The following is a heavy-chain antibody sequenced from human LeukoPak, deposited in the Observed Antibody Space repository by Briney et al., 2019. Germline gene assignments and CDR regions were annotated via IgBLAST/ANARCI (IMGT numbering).Heavy chain of an antibody. CDR3: AKGVGLDAFDI. CDR2: ISYDGSNK. CDR1: GFTFSSYA. V-gene: IGHV3-30*04. Sequence: PGGSLRLSCAASGFTFSSYAMHWVRQAPGKGLEWVAVISYDGSNKYYADSVKGRFTISRDNSKNTLYLQMNSLRAEDTAVYYCAKGVGLDAFDIWGQGTMVTVSS. J-gene: IGHJ3*02.